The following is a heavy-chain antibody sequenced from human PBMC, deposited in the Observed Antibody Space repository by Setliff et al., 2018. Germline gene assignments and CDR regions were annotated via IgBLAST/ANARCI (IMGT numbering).Heavy chain of an antibody. CDR2: IHYRGTT. J-gene: IGHJ6*03. V-gene: IGHV4-39*01. D-gene: IGHD6-19*01. CDR3: ARGGGYNSGSYQGGFYYMDV. Sequence: SETLSLTCTVSGASINSGSNYWGWIRQPPGKGLEWIGRIHYRGTTYSNASLASRLTLSVDTSKNQFSLKLTSVTAADTAVYYCARGGGYNSGSYQGGFYYMDVWGKGTTVTVSS. CDR1: GASINSGSNY.